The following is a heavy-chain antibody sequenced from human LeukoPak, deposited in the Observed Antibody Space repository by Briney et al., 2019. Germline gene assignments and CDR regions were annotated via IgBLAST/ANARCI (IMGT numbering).Heavy chain of an antibody. J-gene: IGHJ4*02. Sequence: ASVKVSCKASGYTFTSYGISWVRQGPGQGLEWMGWISAYNGNTNYAQKLQGRVTMTTDTSTSTAYMELRSLRSDDTAVYYCARSVYYYDSSGYYFPFDYWGQGTLVTVSS. CDR1: GYTFTSYG. CDR2: ISAYNGNT. V-gene: IGHV1-18*01. CDR3: ARSVYYYDSSGYYFPFDY. D-gene: IGHD3-22*01.